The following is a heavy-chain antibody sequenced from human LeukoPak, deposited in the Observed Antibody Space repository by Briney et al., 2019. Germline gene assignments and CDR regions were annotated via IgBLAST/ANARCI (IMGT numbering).Heavy chain of an antibody. CDR3: ARGRRIVVLPGRGYFDL. CDR2: IYYAGST. V-gene: IGHV4-39*02. Sequence: SETLSLTCTVSGVSISSSNSYWSWIRVPPGKGLEWIGSIYYAGSTYYNPSLKSRVTLSVDTSTNHFSLNIKSVTAADTAMYYCARGRRIVVLPGRGYFDLWGRGTLVTVSS. CDR1: GVSISSSNSY. D-gene: IGHD4/OR15-4a*01. J-gene: IGHJ2*01.